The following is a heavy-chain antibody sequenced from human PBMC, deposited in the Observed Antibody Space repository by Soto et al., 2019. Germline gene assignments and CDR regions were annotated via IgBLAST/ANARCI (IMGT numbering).Heavy chain of an antibody. CDR2: ISYDGSNK. V-gene: IGHV3-30-3*01. CDR1: GFTFSSYA. D-gene: IGHD3-3*01. Sequence: VQLLESGGGLVQPGGSLRLSCAASGFTFSSYAMHWVRQAPGKGLEWVAVISYDGSNKYYADSVKGRFTISRDNSKNTLYLQMNSLRAEDTAVYYCARSTLYYDFWSGYLLDRSYGMDVWGQGTTVTVSS. J-gene: IGHJ6*02. CDR3: ARSTLYYDFWSGYLLDRSYGMDV.